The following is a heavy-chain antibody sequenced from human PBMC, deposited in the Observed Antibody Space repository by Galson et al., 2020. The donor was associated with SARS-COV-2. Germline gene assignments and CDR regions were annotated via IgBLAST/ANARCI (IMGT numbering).Heavy chain of an antibody. CDR3: ARGTYEEQRSAWGYYYYYYMDV. Sequence: GGSLRLSCAASGFTFSSYAMNWVRQAPGEGLEWVSAISGSGDTTHYAGSVTGRFTISRENAKNSLYLQMNSLRAGDTAVYYCARGTYEEQRSAWGYYYYYYMDVWGKGTTVTVSS. J-gene: IGHJ6*03. V-gene: IGHV3-23*01. D-gene: IGHD6-25*01. CDR1: GFTFSSYA. CDR2: ISGSGDTT.